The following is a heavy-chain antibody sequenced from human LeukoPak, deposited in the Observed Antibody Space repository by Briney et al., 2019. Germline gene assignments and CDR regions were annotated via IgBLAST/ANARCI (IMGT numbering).Heavy chain of an antibody. D-gene: IGHD3-3*01. CDR2: FYNSGST. CDR3: ARYAHYDFWSGYYDYYMDV. CDR1: GGSISSYY. J-gene: IGHJ6*03. V-gene: IGHV4-59*01. Sequence: SETLSLTCTVSGGSISSYYWTWTRQPPGKGLEWIGYFYNSGSTDYNPSLKSRVTISVDTSKKQISLKLSSVTAADTAVYYCARYAHYDFWSGYYDYYMDVWGKGTTVTVSS.